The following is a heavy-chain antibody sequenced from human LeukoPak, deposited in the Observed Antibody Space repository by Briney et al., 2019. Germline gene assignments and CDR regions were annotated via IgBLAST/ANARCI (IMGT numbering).Heavy chain of an antibody. Sequence: GGSLRLSCAAPGTTFSNYNMNWVRQAPGKGLEWISSITSSSSYTFYADSVKGRFTISRDNAKNSLYLQMNSLRAEDTAVYYCASQQRATYYYMDVWGKGTTVTVSS. CDR1: GTTFSNYN. V-gene: IGHV3-21*01. CDR3: ASQQRATYYYMDV. D-gene: IGHD6-13*01. J-gene: IGHJ6*03. CDR2: ITSSSSYT.